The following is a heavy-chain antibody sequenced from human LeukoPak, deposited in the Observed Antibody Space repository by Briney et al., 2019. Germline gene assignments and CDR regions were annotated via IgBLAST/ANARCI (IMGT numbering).Heavy chain of an antibody. D-gene: IGHD6-13*01. CDR1: GYTFTAYY. CDR2: INPNSGGT. V-gene: IGHV1-2*02. Sequence: ASVKVSSKASGYTFTAYYVHWVRQAPGQGLEWMGWINPNSGGTNYAQKFQGRVTMTRDTSISTAYMELSSLISDDTAVYYCARLTAPVTWGQGTLVTVSS. J-gene: IGHJ5*02. CDR3: ARLTAPVT.